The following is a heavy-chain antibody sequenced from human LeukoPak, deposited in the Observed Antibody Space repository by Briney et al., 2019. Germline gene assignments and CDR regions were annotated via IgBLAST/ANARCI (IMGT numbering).Heavy chain of an antibody. V-gene: IGHV1-46*01. CDR2: INPIGGST. CDR3: ARGYYDFPF. CDR1: GYSFTSYC. Sequence: ASVKVSCKASGYSFTSYCMQWVRQAPGQGLEWMGIINPIGGSTTYAQNFQGRVTMTRDTSTSTVYMDLTSLRSEDMAVYYCARGYYDFPFWGQGTLVTVSS. D-gene: IGHD3-3*01. J-gene: IGHJ4*02.